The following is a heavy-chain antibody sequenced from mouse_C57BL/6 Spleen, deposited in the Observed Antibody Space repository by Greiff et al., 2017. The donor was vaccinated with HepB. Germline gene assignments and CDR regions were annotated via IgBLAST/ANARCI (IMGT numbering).Heavy chain of an antibody. Sequence: EVKLVESGGGLVKPGGSLKLSCAASGFTFSSYAMSWVRQTPEKRLEWVATISDGGSYTYYPDNVKGRFTISRDNAKNNLYLQMSHLKSEDTAMYYCARDRGGTGWFAYWGQGTLVTVSA. D-gene: IGHD4-1*01. V-gene: IGHV5-4*01. CDR2: ISDGGSYT. J-gene: IGHJ3*01. CDR1: GFTFSSYA. CDR3: ARDRGGTGWFAY.